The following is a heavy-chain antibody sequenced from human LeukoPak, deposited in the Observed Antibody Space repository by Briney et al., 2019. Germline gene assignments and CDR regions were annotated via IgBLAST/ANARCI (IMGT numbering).Heavy chain of an antibody. V-gene: IGHV1-3*03. D-gene: IGHD3-10*01. J-gene: IGHJ4*02. CDR2: INAGNGNT. CDR1: GYTFTSYA. Sequence: GASVKVSCKASGYTFTSYAMHWVRQAPGQRLEWMGWINAGNGNTKYSQEFQGRVTITRDTSASTAYMELSSLRSEDMAVYYCARLGHGSGTFDYWGQGTLVTVSS. CDR3: ARLGHGSGTFDY.